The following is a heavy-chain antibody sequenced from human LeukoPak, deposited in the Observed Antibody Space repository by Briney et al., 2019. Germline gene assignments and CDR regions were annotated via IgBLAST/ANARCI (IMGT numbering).Heavy chain of an antibody. CDR3: AKSTSPLYYYYGMDV. D-gene: IGHD2-2*01. Sequence: GGSLRLSCAASGFTFSNYAVSWVRQAPGKGLEWVSTISGSGGSTYYADSVKGRFTISRDNSKNTLYLQLNSLRAEDTAVYYCAKSTSPLYYYYGMDVWGQGTTVTVSS. CDR2: ISGSGGST. J-gene: IGHJ6*02. V-gene: IGHV3-23*01. CDR1: GFTFSNYA.